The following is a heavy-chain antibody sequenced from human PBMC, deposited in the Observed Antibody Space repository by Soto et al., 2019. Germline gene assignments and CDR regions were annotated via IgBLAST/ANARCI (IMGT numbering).Heavy chain of an antibody. CDR1: GCSFSNYS. Sequence: PVRSLSLSCAASGCSFSNYSMSWVRQAPGKGLEWVSYISSSSSIIYYADSVKGRFTISRDNAKNSLYLQMNSLRAEDTAVYYCARDQQPHYWSQGTLVNVSS. J-gene: IGHJ4*02. CDR2: ISSSSSII. D-gene: IGHD6-13*01. V-gene: IGHV3-48*01. CDR3: ARDQQPHY.